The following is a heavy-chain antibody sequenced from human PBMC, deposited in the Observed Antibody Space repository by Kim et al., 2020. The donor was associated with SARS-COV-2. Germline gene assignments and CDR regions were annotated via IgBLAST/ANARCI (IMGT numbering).Heavy chain of an antibody. CDR1: GFTFSSYG. D-gene: IGHD3-10*01. V-gene: IGHV3-30*18. CDR2: ISYDGSNK. J-gene: IGHJ6*02. Sequence: GGSLRLSCAASGFTFSSYGMHWVRQAPGKGLEWVAVISYDGSNKYYADSVKGRFTISRDNSKNTLYLQMNSLRAEDTAVYYCAKDQFPSRITMVRGAPYYDYYVMDVWGQGTTVTVSS. CDR3: AKDQFPSRITMVRGAPYYDYYVMDV.